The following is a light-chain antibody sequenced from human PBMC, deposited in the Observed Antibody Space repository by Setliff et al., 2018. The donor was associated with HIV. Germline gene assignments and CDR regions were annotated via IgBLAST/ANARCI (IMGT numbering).Light chain of an antibody. CDR1: RSDIGSYNL. CDR2: EVS. CDR3: CSYVGSTTRVV. J-gene: IGLJ2*01. Sequence: QSVLNQPASVSGSPGQSITISCTGSRSDIGSYNLVSWYQQHPGKAPKLMIYEVSQRPSGVSNRFSGSNSGNTASLTVSGLQAEDEADYYCCSYVGSTTRVVFGGGTKVTVL. V-gene: IGLV2-23*02.